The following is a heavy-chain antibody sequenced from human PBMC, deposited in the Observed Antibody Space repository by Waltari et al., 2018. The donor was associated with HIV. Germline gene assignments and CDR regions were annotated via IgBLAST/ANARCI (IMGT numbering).Heavy chain of an antibody. J-gene: IGHJ1*01. CDR2: ISGSGGST. D-gene: IGHD3-22*01. CDR1: GFSFSSYA. Sequence: EVQLLESGGGLVQPGGSLRLSCAASGFSFSSYAMSWVGQAPGKGLAWVSGISGSGGSTYYADSVKGRFTISRDNSKNTLYLQMNSLRAEDTAVYYCAKDFSYYYGTSAEEAEYFQHWGQGTLVTVSS. V-gene: IGHV3-23*01. CDR3: AKDFSYYYGTSAEEAEYFQH.